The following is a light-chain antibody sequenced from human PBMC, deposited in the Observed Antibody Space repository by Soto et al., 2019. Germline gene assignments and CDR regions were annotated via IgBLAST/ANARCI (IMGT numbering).Light chain of an antibody. V-gene: IGKV1-5*01. CDR3: QQYDNLPLT. CDR2: DAS. CDR1: QSISSW. Sequence: DIQMTPSPSTLSASVGARATIPCRASQSISSWLAWYQQKPGKAPKLLIYDASSLESGVPSRFSGSGSGTEFTLTISRLQPEDFATYYCQQYDNLPLTFGGGTKVEIK. J-gene: IGKJ4*01.